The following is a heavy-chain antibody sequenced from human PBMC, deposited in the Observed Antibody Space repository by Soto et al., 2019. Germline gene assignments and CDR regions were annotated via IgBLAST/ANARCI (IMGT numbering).Heavy chain of an antibody. CDR3: AKDHRITMITGFDP. Sequence: QASGKGLEWVSTISDSGGSTYYADSVKGRFTISRDNSKNKLYLQMNGLRAEDTAVYYCAKDHRITMITGFDPWGQGTLVTVSS. CDR2: ISDSGGST. D-gene: IGHD3-22*01. V-gene: IGHV3-23*01. J-gene: IGHJ5*02.